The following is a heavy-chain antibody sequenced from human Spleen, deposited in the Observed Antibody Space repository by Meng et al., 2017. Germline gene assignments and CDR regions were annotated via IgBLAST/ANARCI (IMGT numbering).Heavy chain of an antibody. Sequence: VKLKASGPGVVRPSETRSSLCTALGGSVSSDYYWSWIRQPPGKGLEWIGEINHSGSTNYNPSLESRATISVDTSQNNLSLKLSSVTAADSAVYYCARGPTTMAHDFDYWGQGTLVTVSS. V-gene: IGHV4-38-2*02. CDR2: INHSGST. CDR3: ARGPTTMAHDFDY. D-gene: IGHD4-11*01. CDR1: GGSVSSDYY. J-gene: IGHJ4*02.